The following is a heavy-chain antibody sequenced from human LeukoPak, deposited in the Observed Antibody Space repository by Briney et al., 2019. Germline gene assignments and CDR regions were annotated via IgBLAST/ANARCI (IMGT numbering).Heavy chain of an antibody. Sequence: PSETLSLTCILSAGSISNDCWSWVRQPPGHGLEWIGYLYYTGSTNNNPSLKSRVTISVDTSKSQFSLKLSSVTAADAAVYFCARSAGALSWFDPWGQGTLVTVSS. CDR1: AGSISNDC. CDR2: LYYTGST. J-gene: IGHJ5*02. V-gene: IGHV4-59*01. CDR3: ARSAGALSWFDP. D-gene: IGHD3-10*01.